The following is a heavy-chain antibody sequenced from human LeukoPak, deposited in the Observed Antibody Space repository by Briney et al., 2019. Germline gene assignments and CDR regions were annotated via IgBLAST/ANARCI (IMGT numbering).Heavy chain of an antibody. CDR2: VDHSGST. V-gene: IGHV4-34*01. CDR1: GGSFSGYF. CDR3: ARGPPLAYYEINGYYFFDY. J-gene: IGHJ4*02. Sequence: SETLALPCVVYGGSFSGYFWTWIRQPPGKGPEWIGEVDHSGSTNYNPSLKSRVTISVDTSKNQLSLELRSVTAADTAVYYCARGPPLAYYEINGYYFFDYWVQGILVTVCS. D-gene: IGHD3-22*01.